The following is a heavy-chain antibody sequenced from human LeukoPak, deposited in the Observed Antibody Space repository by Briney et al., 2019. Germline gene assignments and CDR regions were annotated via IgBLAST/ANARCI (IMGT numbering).Heavy chain of an antibody. CDR2: ISGSGGST. CDR1: GFTFSSYA. V-gene: IGHV3-23*01. Sequence: GGSLRLSCAASGFTFSSYAMSWVRQAPGKGLEWVSAISGSGGSTYYADSVKGRFTISRDNSKNTLYLQMNSLRAEDTAVYYCAKGLYYYDSSGPTNYWGQGTLVTVSS. CDR3: AKGLYYYDSSGPTNY. J-gene: IGHJ4*02. D-gene: IGHD3-22*01.